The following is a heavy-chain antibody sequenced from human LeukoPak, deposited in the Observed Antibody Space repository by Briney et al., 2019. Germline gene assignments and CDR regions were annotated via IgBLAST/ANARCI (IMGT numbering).Heavy chain of an antibody. CDR3: ARAQDTYNSLYFDY. V-gene: IGHV3-11*04. J-gene: IGHJ4*02. D-gene: IGHD5-24*01. CDR1: GFTFSDYY. CDR2: ISSSGSTI. Sequence: PGGSLRLSCAASGFTFSDYYMSWIRQAPGKGLEWVSHISSSGSTIYYADSVKGRFTISRDNAKNSLYLQMNSLRAEDTAVYYCARAQDTYNSLYFDYWGQGALVTVPS.